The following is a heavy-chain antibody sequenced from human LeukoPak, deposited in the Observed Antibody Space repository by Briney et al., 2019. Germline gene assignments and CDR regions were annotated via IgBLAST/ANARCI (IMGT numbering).Heavy chain of an antibody. CDR2: IYHSGST. CDR1: GGSFSGYY. D-gene: IGHD5-24*01. Sequence: SETLSLTCAVYGGSFSGYYWGWIRQPLGKGLEWIGSIYHSGSTFYNPSLKSRVTISVDTSKNQFSLKLRSVTAADTAVYYCARQDGYTLDFWGQGTLVTVSS. J-gene: IGHJ4*02. CDR3: ARQDGYTLDF. V-gene: IGHV4-38-2*01.